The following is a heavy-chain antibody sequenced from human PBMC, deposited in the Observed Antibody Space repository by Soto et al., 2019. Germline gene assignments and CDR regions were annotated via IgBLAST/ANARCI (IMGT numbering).Heavy chain of an antibody. V-gene: IGHV1-69*13. CDR3: ASIVVVPAGHYYYGMDV. Sequence: GASVKVSCKASGGTFSSYAISWVRQAPGQGLEGMGGIIPIFGTANYAQKFQGRVTITADESTSTAYMELSSLRSEDTAVYYCASIVVVPAGHYYYGMDVWGQGTTVTVSS. CDR1: GGTFSSYA. CDR2: IIPIFGTA. J-gene: IGHJ6*02. D-gene: IGHD2-2*01.